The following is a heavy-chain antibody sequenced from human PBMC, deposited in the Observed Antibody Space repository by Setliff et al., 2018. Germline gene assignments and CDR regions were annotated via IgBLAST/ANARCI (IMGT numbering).Heavy chain of an antibody. Sequence: SVKVSCKASGDTFSSSAISWVRQAPGQGLEWMGGIIPIFGTANYAQKFQGRVTITADESTSTVYMELTRLRPEDTAIYYCARDKADYYDRSGYSGASDVWGQGTMVTVSS. CDR3: ARDKADYYDRSGYSGASDV. CDR1: GDTFSSSA. D-gene: IGHD3-22*01. CDR2: IIPIFGTA. V-gene: IGHV1-69*13. J-gene: IGHJ3*01.